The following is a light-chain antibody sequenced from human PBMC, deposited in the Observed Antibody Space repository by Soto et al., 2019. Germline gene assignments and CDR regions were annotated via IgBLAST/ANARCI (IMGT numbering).Light chain of an antibody. V-gene: IGKV1-5*03. CDR1: QSISSW. CDR2: KAS. CDR3: QQDNSYIT. J-gene: IGKJ5*01. Sequence: DIQMTQSPSTLSASVGDRVTITCRASQSISSWLAWYQQKPGKAPKLLIYKASSLESGVPSRFSGGGSGTEFTLTISSLQPDDFATYYCQQDNSYITFGQGTRLEIK.